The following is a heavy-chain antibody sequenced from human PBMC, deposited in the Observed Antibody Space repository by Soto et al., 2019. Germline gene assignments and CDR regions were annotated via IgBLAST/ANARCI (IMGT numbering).Heavy chain of an antibody. Sequence: PSETLSLTCNVSGGSISSSRSYWAWIRQPPGKGLEWIGSIYYSGSTYYNPSLKSRVTISVDTSKNQFSLKLSSVTAADTAVYYCARHEYSGTDYWGQGTLVTVSS. J-gene: IGHJ4*02. CDR2: IYYSGST. CDR3: ARHEYSGTDY. CDR1: GGSISSSRSY. V-gene: IGHV4-39*01. D-gene: IGHD6-6*01.